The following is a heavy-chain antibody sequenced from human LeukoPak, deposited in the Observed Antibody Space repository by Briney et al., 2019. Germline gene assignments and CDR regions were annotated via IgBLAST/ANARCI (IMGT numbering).Heavy chain of an antibody. Sequence: ASVKVSCKASGYTFTSYAMHWVRQAPGQRLEWMGWINAGNGNTKYSQKFQGRVTITRDTSASTAYMELSSLRSEDTAVYYCATGSSGYYYVWGFGYWGQGTLVTVSS. V-gene: IGHV1-3*01. CDR1: GYTFTSYA. CDR2: INAGNGNT. CDR3: ATGSSGYYYVWGFGY. J-gene: IGHJ4*02. D-gene: IGHD3-22*01.